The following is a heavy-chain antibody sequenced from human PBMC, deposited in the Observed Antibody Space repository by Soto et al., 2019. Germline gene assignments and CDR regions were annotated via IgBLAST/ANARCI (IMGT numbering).Heavy chain of an antibody. J-gene: IGHJ5*02. D-gene: IGHD3-22*01. Sequence: QVRLPQWGAGLLKPSETLSLTCAVHGGSFTDYYWSWIRQPPGKGLEWIGEINHSGDTNYNPSLKSRVTISVDTSKNQFSLKLSSVTAADTAVYYCARNYYDSGRFGLDPWGQGTQVTVSS. CDR1: GGSFTDYY. CDR2: INHSGDT. V-gene: IGHV4-34*01. CDR3: ARNYYDSGRFGLDP.